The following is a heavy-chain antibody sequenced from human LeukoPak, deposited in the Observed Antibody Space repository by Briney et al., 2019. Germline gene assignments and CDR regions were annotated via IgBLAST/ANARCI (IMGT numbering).Heavy chain of an antibody. CDR3: ARDRYGDENY. CDR1: GFTFSSYS. V-gene: IGHV3-48*04. D-gene: IGHD4-17*01. J-gene: IGHJ4*02. CDR2: ISSSGTTI. Sequence: GGSLRLSCAASGFTFSSYSMNWVRQAPGKGLEWVSYISSSGTTIYYADSVKGRFTISRDNAKNSLYLQMNSLRVEDTAIYYCARDRYGDENYWGQGVLVTVSS.